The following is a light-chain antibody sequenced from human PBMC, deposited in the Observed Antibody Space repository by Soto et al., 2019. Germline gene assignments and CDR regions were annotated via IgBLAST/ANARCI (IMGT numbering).Light chain of an antibody. CDR1: SSDVGAYNY. Sequence: QSVLTQPPSASGSPGQSVTISCTGTSSDVGAYNYVSWYQQHPGKAPKLMIYEVSKRPSGVPDRFSGSKSGNTASLTVSGLQAEDEADYYCTSNAGSNNYVSGPGPKPTVL. V-gene: IGLV2-8*01. CDR3: TSNAGSNNYV. J-gene: IGLJ1*01. CDR2: EVS.